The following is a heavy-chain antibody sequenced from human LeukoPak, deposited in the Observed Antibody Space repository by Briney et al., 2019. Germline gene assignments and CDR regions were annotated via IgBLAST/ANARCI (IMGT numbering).Heavy chain of an antibody. CDR3: ARSGARELAPYYFDY. D-gene: IGHD1-26*01. Sequence: GGSLRLSCAASGFTFSSYSMNWVRQAPGKGLEWVSSISSSSSYIYYADSVKGRFTISRDNAKNSLYLQMNSLRAEDTAVYYCARSGARELAPYYFDYWGQGTLVTVSS. CDR2: ISSSSSYI. V-gene: IGHV3-21*01. CDR1: GFTFSSYS. J-gene: IGHJ4*02.